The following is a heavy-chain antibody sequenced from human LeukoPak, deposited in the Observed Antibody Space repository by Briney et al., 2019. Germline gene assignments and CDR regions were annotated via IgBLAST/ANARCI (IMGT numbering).Heavy chain of an antibody. CDR3: AKDQCSSTSCYYYNGMDV. D-gene: IGHD2-2*01. CDR1: GFTFSSYG. Sequence: GGSLRLSCAASGFTFSSYGMHWVRQAPGKGLEWVAVISYDGSNKYYADSVKGRFTISRDNSKNTLYLQMNSLRAEDTAVYYCAKDQCSSTSCYYYNGMDVWGQGTTVTVSS. V-gene: IGHV3-30*18. CDR2: ISYDGSNK. J-gene: IGHJ6*02.